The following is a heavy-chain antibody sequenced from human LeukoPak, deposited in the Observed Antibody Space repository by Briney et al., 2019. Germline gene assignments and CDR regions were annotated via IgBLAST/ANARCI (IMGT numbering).Heavy chain of an antibody. V-gene: IGHV3-48*03. CDR3: ARLTVVDLLWFGQNEGDY. CDR1: GFTFSSYE. J-gene: IGHJ4*02. CDR2: ISSSGSTI. D-gene: IGHD3-10*01. Sequence: GGSLRLSCAASGFTFSSYEMNWVRQAPGKGLEWVSYISSSGSTIYYADSVKGRFTISRDNAKNSLYLQMNSLRAEDTAVYYCARLTVVDLLWFGQNEGDYWGQGTLVTVSS.